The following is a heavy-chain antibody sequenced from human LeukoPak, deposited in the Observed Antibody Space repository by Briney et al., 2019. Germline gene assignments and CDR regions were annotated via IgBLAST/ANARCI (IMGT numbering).Heavy chain of an antibody. CDR1: GFTFSDYW. CDR3: ATQWELLS. Sequence: EGSLRLSCVASGFTFSDYWMSWVRQDPGKGLEWVAKIKQDGSEKEYVDSVKGRFTISRDNAKNSVYLQMTRLRAEDTAVYYCATQWELLSWGQGTLVTVSS. V-gene: IGHV3-7*01. D-gene: IGHD1-26*01. CDR2: IKQDGSEK. J-gene: IGHJ4*02.